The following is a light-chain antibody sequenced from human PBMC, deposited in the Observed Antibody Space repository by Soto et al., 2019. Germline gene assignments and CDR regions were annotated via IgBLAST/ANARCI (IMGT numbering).Light chain of an antibody. V-gene: IGKV3-20*01. Sequence: EIVLTQSPGTLSLSPGDRATLSCRASQSLSVSYIAWYQQKPGQAPRLLIYSTSTRAAGIPDRFTGRGSGTHFTLAISTLEPEDSAVYYCHQFGDSPQTFGQGTTVEV. CDR2: STS. J-gene: IGKJ1*01. CDR3: HQFGDSPQT. CDR1: QSLSVSY.